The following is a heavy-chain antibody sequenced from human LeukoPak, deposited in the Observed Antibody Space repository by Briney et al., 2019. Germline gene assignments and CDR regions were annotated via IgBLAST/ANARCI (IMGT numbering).Heavy chain of an antibody. V-gene: IGHV1-18*01. J-gene: IGHJ2*01. CDR3: ARADREYGLGVWYFDL. CDR2: ISAYNGYT. Sequence: ASVKVSCKASGYTFTNYGVSWVRQAPGQGLEWMGWISAYNGYTNYAQKFQFRVTMTTDTSTSTAYMELRSLRSDDTAVYYCARADREYGLGVWYFDLWGRGTLVTVSS. D-gene: IGHD3/OR15-3a*01. CDR1: GYTFTNYG.